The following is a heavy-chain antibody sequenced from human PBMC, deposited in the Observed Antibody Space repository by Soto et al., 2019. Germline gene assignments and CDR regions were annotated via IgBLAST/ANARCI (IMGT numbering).Heavy chain of an antibody. Sequence: GASVKVSCKASGYTFSRYGLSWVRQAPGQGLEWMGWISTYNDNTKYAQKLKGRVTMTTDTSTNTAYMELRSLTSDDTGVYYCAREGFCSSGSCALYSHDYFGMDVWGQGTTVIVSS. CDR2: ISTYNDNT. CDR3: AREGFCSSGSCALYSHDYFGMDV. V-gene: IGHV1-18*01. J-gene: IGHJ6*02. CDR1: GYTFSRYG. D-gene: IGHD2-15*01.